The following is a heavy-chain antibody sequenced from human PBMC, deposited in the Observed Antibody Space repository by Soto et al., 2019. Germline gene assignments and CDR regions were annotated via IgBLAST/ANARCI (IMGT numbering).Heavy chain of an antibody. D-gene: IGHD4-4*01. V-gene: IGHV3-30*18. J-gene: IGHJ6*02. CDR3: AKDPYSSYYYYYGMDV. Sequence: QVQLVESGGGVVQPGRSLRLSCAASGFTFSSYGMHWVRQAPGKGLEWVAVISYDGSNKYYADSVKGRFTISRDNSNNTLYLQMNSLRAEDTAVYYCAKDPYSSYYYYYGMDVWGQGTTVTVSS. CDR2: ISYDGSNK. CDR1: GFTFSSYG.